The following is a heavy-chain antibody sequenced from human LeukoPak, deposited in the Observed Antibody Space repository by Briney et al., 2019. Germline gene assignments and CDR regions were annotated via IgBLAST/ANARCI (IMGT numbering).Heavy chain of an antibody. CDR3: ASRQVA. CDR2: IYSDGGT. Sequence: GGSLRLSCAASGFTVSNDFMSWVRQAPGKGLEWVSLIYSDGGTYYADSVKGRFTISRDSSKNTLYLQMNSLGAEDTAVYYCASRQVAGGRGTLVTVSS. V-gene: IGHV3-53*01. CDR1: GFTVSNDF. J-gene: IGHJ4*02.